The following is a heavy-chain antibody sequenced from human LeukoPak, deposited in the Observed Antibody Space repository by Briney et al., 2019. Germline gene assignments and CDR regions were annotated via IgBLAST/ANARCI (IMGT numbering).Heavy chain of an antibody. V-gene: IGHV1-2*02. CDR1: GYTFTFNY. Sequence: ASVTVSFTSSGYTFTFNYMHWVRQAPGQGLEWMGWTNPNSGGTNYAQKFQDRGTITRDTSISTAYMELSRLRSDDTAVYYCSRDAGYSSGWYNDNWGQGTLVTVSS. CDR3: SRDAGYSSGWYNDN. J-gene: IGHJ4*02. D-gene: IGHD6-19*01. CDR2: TNPNSGGT.